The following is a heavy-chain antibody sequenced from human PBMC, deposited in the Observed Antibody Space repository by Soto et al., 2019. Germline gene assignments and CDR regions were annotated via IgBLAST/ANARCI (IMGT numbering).Heavy chain of an antibody. D-gene: IGHD3-3*01. J-gene: IGHJ4*02. V-gene: IGHV4-34*01. Sequence: SETLSLTCAVYGGSFSGYYWSWIRQPPGKGLEWIGEINHSGSTNYNPSLKSRVTISVDTSKNQFSLELSSVTAADTAVYYCARFVHNRGYEYYFDSWGQGTLVTVSS. CDR2: INHSGST. CDR3: ARFVHNRGYEYYFDS. CDR1: GGSFSGYY.